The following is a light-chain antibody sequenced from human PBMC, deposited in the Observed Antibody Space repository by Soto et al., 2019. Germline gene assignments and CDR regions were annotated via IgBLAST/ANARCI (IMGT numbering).Light chain of an antibody. CDR1: QGISSA. J-gene: IGKJ1*01. V-gene: IGKV1-13*02. Sequence: AIQLTQSPSSLFASVGDRVTITCRASQGISSALAWYQQKPGKAPKLLIYDASSLERGVPSRFSGSVSGTDFTLIISSLQPEDFATYYCQQFNSYLWTFGQGTKVEI. CDR2: DAS. CDR3: QQFNSYLWT.